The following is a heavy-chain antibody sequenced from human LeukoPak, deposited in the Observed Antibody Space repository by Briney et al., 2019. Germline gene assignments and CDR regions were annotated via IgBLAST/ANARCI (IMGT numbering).Heavy chain of an antibody. V-gene: IGHV4-59*08. CDR2: IYYSGST. D-gene: IGHD6-13*01. CDR1: GGSISSYY. J-gene: IGHJ5*02. CDR3: ARVPSSWSLYNWFDP. Sequence: TASETLSLTCTVSGGSISSYYWSWIRQPPGKGLEWIGYIYYSGSTNYNPSLKSRVTISVDTSKNQFSLKLSSVTAADTAVYYCARVPSSWSLYNWFDPWGQGTLVTVSS.